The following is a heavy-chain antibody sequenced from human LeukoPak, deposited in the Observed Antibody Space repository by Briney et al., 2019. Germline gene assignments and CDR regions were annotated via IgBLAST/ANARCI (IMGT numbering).Heavy chain of an antibody. V-gene: IGHV1-2*02. Sequence: ASVKVSCQASGYTFSGHYVHWVRQAPGQGLEWMGCFKPHSAGTDYAQKFKGRVTMTRDTSISTAYMELSRLRPDDTAVYYCARDGPAQMVDFDYWGQGTLVTVSS. J-gene: IGHJ4*02. CDR1: GYTFSGHY. D-gene: IGHD3-10*01. CDR3: ARDGPAQMVDFDY. CDR2: FKPHSAGT.